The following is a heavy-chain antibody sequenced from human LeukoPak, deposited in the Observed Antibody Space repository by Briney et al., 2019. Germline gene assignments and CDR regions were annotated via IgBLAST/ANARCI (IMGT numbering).Heavy chain of an antibody. Sequence: GGSLRLSCEASGFTFNNYYINWIRQTPGKGLQWISYISGSGNYTKYADFVKGRFIISRDNDKKSLYLQMNNVAVEDTGVYYCARGGPFDYWGQGALVTVSS. D-gene: IGHD2-15*01. CDR1: GFTFNNYY. CDR2: ISGSGNYT. V-gene: IGHV3-11*06. CDR3: ARGGPFDY. J-gene: IGHJ4*02.